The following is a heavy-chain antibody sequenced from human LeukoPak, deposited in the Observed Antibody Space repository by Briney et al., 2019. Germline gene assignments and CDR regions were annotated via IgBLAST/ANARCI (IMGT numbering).Heavy chain of an antibody. D-gene: IGHD3-22*01. V-gene: IGHV3-53*04. J-gene: IGHJ3*02. Sequence: GSLRLSCAASGFTVSSNDMSWVRQAPGKGLERVSLIYSGGSTYYADSVKGRFTISTHNSKNTLYLQMNSLRAEDTAVYYCARAFNYDSSGYYPRAFDIWGQGTMVTVSS. CDR1: GFTVSSND. CDR3: ARAFNYDSSGYYPRAFDI. CDR2: IYSGGST.